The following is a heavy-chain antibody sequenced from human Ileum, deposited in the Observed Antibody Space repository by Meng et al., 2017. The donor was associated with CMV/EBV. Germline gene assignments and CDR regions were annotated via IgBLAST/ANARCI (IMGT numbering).Heavy chain of an antibody. D-gene: IGHD3-3*01. J-gene: IGHJ4*02. V-gene: IGHV1-18*01. CDR3: ARGDVLRFLEWSLGGDYFDY. CDR2: ISTYNGNT. Sequence: SYVISWVRQAPGQGLEWMGWISTYNGNTNYAQKLQGRVTMTTDTSTSTAYMELRSLRSDDTAVYYCARGDVLRFLEWSLGGDYFDYWGQGTLVTVSS. CDR1: SYV.